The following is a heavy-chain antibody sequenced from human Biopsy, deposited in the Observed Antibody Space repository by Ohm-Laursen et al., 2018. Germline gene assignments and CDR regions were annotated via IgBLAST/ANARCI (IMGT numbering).Heavy chain of an antibody. J-gene: IGHJ5*02. CDR2: IIPIPNVA. CDR3: ARGEGSSWFDP. D-gene: IGHD1-26*01. V-gene: IGHV1-69*10. CDR1: GDSFTSYA. Sequence: SVKVSCKASGDSFTSYAIGWVRQAPGQGLEWMGGIIPIPNVATYAQKFQGRITITADESTSTAYMELRSLTSDDTAFYFCARGEGSSWFDPWGHGTLVTVSS.